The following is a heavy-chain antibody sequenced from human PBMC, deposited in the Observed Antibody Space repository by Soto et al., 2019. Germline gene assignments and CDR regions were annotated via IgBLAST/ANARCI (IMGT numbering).Heavy chain of an antibody. J-gene: IGHJ4*02. CDR2: IYHSGST. CDR3: AGVYREYYFDY. Sequence: SETLSLTCAVSGGSISSGGYSWSCIRQPPGKGLEWIGYIYHSGSTYYNPSLKSRVTISVDRSKNQFSLKLSSVTAADTAVYYCAGVYREYYFDYWGQGSLVTVSS. V-gene: IGHV4-30-2*01. CDR1: GGSISSGGYS. D-gene: IGHD2-2*01.